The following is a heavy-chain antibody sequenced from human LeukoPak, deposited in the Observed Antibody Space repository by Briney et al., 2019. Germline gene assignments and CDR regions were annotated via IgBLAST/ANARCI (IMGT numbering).Heavy chain of an antibody. CDR2: INLDGSDR. CDR3: ALLAPSGY. D-gene: IGHD2-15*01. CDR1: GFTFGGYS. J-gene: IGHJ4*02. Sequence: PGGSLRLSCAASGFTFGGYSMTWVRQAPGKGLEWVANINLDGSDRFYVGFVKGRFTISRDNAKNSLYLQMNSLRAEDTAVYYCALLAPSGYWGQGTLVTVSS. V-gene: IGHV3-7*01.